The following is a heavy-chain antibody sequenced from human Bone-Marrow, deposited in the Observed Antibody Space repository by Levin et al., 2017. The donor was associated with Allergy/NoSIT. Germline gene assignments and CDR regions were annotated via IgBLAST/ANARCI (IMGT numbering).Heavy chain of an antibody. Sequence: GESLKISCAASGFTFSSYGMHWVRQAPGKGLEWVAVISYDGSNKYYADSVKGRFTISRDNSKNTLYLQMNSLRAEDTAVYYCAKDGGATTLVIDYWGQGTLVTVSS. J-gene: IGHJ4*02. V-gene: IGHV3-30*18. CDR3: AKDGGATTLVIDY. CDR2: ISYDGSNK. CDR1: GFTFSSYG. D-gene: IGHD1-26*01.